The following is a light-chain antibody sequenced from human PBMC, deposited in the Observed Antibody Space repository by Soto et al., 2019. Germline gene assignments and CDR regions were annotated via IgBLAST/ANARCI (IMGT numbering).Light chain of an antibody. CDR2: KAS. V-gene: IGKV1-5*03. J-gene: IGKJ1*01. Sequence: DIQMTQYPSTLSASVGDRVTITCRASQSISSWLAWYQQKPGKAPKLLIYKASSLESGVPARFSGSGSGTEFTLTISSLQPYDFATYYCQQYNDYPWTFGQGTKVEIK. CDR1: QSISSW. CDR3: QQYNDYPWT.